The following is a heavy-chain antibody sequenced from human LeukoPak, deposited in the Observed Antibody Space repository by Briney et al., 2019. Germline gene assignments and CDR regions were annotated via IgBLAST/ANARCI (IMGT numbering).Heavy chain of an antibody. CDR2: ISSSSSYI. Sequence: GGSLRLSCAASGFTFSSYSMNWVRQAPGKGLEWVSSISSSSSYIYYADSVKGRFTIFRDNAKNSLYLQMNSLRAEDTAVYYCARDWGLGYCSGGSCYSDYYYGMDVWGQGTTVTVSS. V-gene: IGHV3-21*01. D-gene: IGHD2-15*01. CDR1: GFTFSSYS. J-gene: IGHJ6*02. CDR3: ARDWGLGYCSGGSCYSDYYYGMDV.